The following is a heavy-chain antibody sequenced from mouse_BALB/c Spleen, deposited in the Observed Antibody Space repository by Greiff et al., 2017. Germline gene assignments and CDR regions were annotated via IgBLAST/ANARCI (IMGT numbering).Heavy chain of an antibody. J-gene: IGHJ4*01. D-gene: IGHD3-1*01. CDR2: IWSGGST. CDR3: ARKGLREGYYAMDY. Sequence: VQLQESGPGLVQPSQSLSITCTVSGFSLTSYGVHWVRQSPGKGLEWLGVIWSGGSTDYNAAFISRLSISKDNSKSQVFFKMNSLQANDTAIYYCARKGLREGYYAMDYWGQGTSVTVSS. V-gene: IGHV2-2*02. CDR1: GFSLTSYG.